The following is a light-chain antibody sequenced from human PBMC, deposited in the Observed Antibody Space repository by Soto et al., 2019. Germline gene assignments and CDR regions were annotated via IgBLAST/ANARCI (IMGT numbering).Light chain of an antibody. Sequence: DIQLTQSPSFLSASVGDRVTITCRASQDINTYLAWYQQKPGKAPKLLIFAASTLQNGVPSRVSGSRSGTEFTVTITSVQPENFGTYYCQQRKSYPITFGQGTRLEIK. CDR3: QQRKSYPIT. V-gene: IGKV1-9*01. CDR2: AAS. J-gene: IGKJ5*01. CDR1: QDINTY.